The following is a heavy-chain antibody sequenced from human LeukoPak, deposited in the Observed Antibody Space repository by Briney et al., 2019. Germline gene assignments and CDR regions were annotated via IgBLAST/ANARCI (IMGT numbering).Heavy chain of an antibody. CDR2: IIPIFGTA. J-gene: IGHJ4*02. CDR1: GGTFSSYA. CDR3: ARLDYYDSSGYYSGDY. Sequence: SVKVSCKASGGTFSSYAISWVRQAPGQGLEWMGGIIPIFGTANYAQKFQGRVTITADESTSTAYMELSSLRSEDTAVYYCARLDYYDSSGYYSGDYWGQGTLVTVSS. V-gene: IGHV1-69*01. D-gene: IGHD3-22*01.